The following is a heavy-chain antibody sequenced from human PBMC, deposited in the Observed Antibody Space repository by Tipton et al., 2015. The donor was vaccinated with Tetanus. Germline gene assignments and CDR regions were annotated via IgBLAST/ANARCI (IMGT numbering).Heavy chain of an antibody. D-gene: IGHD7-27*01. CDR2: VYYSGST. V-gene: IGHV4-39*07. J-gene: IGHJ4*02. CDR3: ARIRQVGKPGPFFDY. Sequence: TLSLTCTVSGGSISTSSYFWGWIRQPPGRGLEWIGTVYYSGSTYYNPSLESRVTISVDTSKNQFSLKLSSVTAADTAVYYCARIRQVGKPGPFFDYWGQGTLVTVSS. CDR1: GGSISTSSYF.